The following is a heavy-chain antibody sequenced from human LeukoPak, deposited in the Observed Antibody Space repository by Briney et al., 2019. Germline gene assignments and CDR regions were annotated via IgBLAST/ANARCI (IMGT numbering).Heavy chain of an antibody. CDR2: INHSGST. Sequence: SETLSLTCTVSGGSLSSSSYYWGWIRQPPGKGLEWIGEINHSGSTNYNPSLKSRVTISVDTSKNQFSLKLSSVTAADTAVYYCARGRSSMVRGYYYYYMDVWGKGTTVTISS. J-gene: IGHJ6*03. D-gene: IGHD3-10*01. CDR3: ARGRSSMVRGYYYYYMDV. V-gene: IGHV4-39*07. CDR1: GGSLSSSSYY.